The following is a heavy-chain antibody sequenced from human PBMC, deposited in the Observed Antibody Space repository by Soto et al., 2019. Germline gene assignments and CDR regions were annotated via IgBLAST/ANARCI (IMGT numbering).Heavy chain of an antibody. Sequence: QVQLVQSGAEVKKPGASVKVSCKASGYTFTSYGISWVRQAPGQGLEWMGWISAYNGNTNYAQKLQGRVTMTTDTSTSTADMELRSLRSDDTAVYYCARVKIGSYDYVWGSYRLAHGEDYWGQGTLVTVSS. J-gene: IGHJ4*02. CDR1: GYTFTSYG. CDR2: ISAYNGNT. V-gene: IGHV1-18*01. CDR3: ARVKIGSYDYVWGSYRLAHGEDY. D-gene: IGHD3-16*02.